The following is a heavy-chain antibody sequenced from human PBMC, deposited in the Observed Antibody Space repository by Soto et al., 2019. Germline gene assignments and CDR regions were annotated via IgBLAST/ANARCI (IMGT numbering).Heavy chain of an antibody. J-gene: IGHJ4*02. CDR1: GFTFSSYS. V-gene: IGHV3-21*01. CDR2: ISSSSSYI. CDR3: ARGWLMEFLGDFDY. Sequence: GGSLRLSCAASGFTFSSYSMNWVRQAPGKGLEWVSSISSSSSYIYYADSVKGRFTISRDNAKNSLYLQMNSLRAEDTAVYYCARGWLMEFLGDFDYWGQGTLVTVSS. D-gene: IGHD3-16*01.